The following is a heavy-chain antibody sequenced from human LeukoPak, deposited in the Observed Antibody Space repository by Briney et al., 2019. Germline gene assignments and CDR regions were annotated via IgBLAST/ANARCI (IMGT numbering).Heavy chain of an antibody. Sequence: GGSLRLSCAASGFTFSSYWMSWVRQAPGKGLEWVANIKQDGSEKYYVDSVKGRFTISRDNAKNSLYLQMNSLRAEDTAVYYCASNGYTRRVYFDYWGQGTLVTVSS. J-gene: IGHJ4*02. CDR3: ASNGYTRRVYFDY. D-gene: IGHD5-18*01. CDR1: GFTFSSYW. CDR2: IKQDGSEK. V-gene: IGHV3-7*03.